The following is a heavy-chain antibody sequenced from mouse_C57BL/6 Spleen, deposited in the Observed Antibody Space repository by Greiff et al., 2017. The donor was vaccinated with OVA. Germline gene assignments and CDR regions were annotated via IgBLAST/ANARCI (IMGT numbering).Heavy chain of an antibody. CDR1: GYTFTSYW. D-gene: IGHD1-1*01. Sequence: VQLQQPGAELVRPGSSVKLSCKASGYTFTSYWMDWVKLRPGQGLEWIGNIYPSDSETHYNQKFKDKATLTVDKSSSTAYMQLSSLTSEDSAVYYCARESFTTVVAEMDYWGQGTSVTVSS. CDR3: ARESFTTVVAEMDY. V-gene: IGHV1-61*01. J-gene: IGHJ4*01. CDR2: IYPSDSET.